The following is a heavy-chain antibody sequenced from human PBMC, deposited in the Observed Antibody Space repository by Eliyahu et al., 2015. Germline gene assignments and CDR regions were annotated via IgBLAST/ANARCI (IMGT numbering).Heavy chain of an antibody. D-gene: IGHD3-22*01. Sequence: QVQLQESGPGLVKPSEXLSLTCAVSGYSISSGYYWGWIRQPPGKGLEWIGSIYHSGSTYYNPSLKSRVTISVDTSKNQFSLKLSSVTAADTAVYYCARDLKAAGDSSGYPFDYWGQGTLVTVSS. CDR3: ARDLKAAGDSSGYPFDY. V-gene: IGHV4-38-2*02. CDR2: IYHSGST. J-gene: IGHJ4*02. CDR1: GYSISSGYY.